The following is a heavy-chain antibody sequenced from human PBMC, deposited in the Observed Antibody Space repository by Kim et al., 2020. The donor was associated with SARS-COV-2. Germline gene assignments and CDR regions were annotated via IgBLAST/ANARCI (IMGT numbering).Heavy chain of an antibody. Sequence: GGSLRLSCAASGFTFGDYAMHWVRQAPGKGLEWVSGISWNSGSIGYADSVKGRFTISRDNAKNSLYLQMNSLRAEDTALYYCAKSSGPGGYYLIYYFDYWGQGTLVTVSS. J-gene: IGHJ4*02. D-gene: IGHD3-22*01. CDR3: AKSSGPGGYYLIYYFDY. CDR1: GFTFGDYA. V-gene: IGHV3-9*01. CDR2: ISWNSGSI.